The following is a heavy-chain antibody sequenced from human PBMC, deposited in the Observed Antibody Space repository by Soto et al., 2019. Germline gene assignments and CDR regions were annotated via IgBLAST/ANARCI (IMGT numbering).Heavy chain of an antibody. CDR3: AREDRISAPGGIRFHP. V-gene: IGHV4-59*01. J-gene: IGHJ5*02. Sequence: PSETLSLTCSVSGGSIDNYYWSWIRQAPGKGLEWIGYVYHNGRTSYNPSLKSRVSISVDRSKNQFSLNLSSVTAADTAVYYCAREDRISAPGGIRFHPWGQGTLVTVSS. CDR1: GGSIDNYY. D-gene: IGHD6-13*01. CDR2: VYHNGRT.